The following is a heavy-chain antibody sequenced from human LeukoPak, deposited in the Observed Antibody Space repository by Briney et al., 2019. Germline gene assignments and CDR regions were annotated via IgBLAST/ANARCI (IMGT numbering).Heavy chain of an antibody. D-gene: IGHD5-18*01. CDR1: GFTFSSYS. CDR2: ISSSSSYI. Sequence: PGGSLRLSCAASGFTFSSYSMNWVRQAPGKGLEWVSSISSSSSYIYYADSVKGRFTISRDNAKNSLYLQMNSLRAEDTAVYYCARGGGPGGYSYYSVDYWGQGTLVTVSS. CDR3: ARGGGPGGYSYYSVDY. V-gene: IGHV3-21*01. J-gene: IGHJ4*02.